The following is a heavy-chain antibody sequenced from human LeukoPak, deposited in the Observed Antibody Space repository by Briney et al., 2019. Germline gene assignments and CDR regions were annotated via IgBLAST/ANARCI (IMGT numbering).Heavy chain of an antibody. CDR2: IYYSGST. J-gene: IGHJ6*02. CDR1: GGSISSHY. V-gene: IGHV4-59*11. D-gene: IGHD2-21*01. Sequence: PSETLSLTCTVSGGSISSHYWSWIRQPPGKGLEWIGYIYYSGSTNYNPSLKSRVTISVDTSKNQFSLKLSSVTAADTAVYYCARGSYSGMDVWGQGTTVTVSS. CDR3: ARGSYSGMDV.